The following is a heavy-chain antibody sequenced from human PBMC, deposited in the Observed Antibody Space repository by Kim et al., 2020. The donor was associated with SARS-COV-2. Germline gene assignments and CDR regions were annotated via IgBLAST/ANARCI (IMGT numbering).Heavy chain of an antibody. D-gene: IGHD1-26*01. CDR2: INTNTGNP. CDR1: GYTLSKFN. V-gene: IGHV7-4-1*02. CDR3: GRRIVGATDH. J-gene: IGHJ4*02. Sequence: ASVKVSCKASGYTLSKFNINWVRQAPGKGLEWMGWINTNTGNPTYAKGFTGRFVFSLDTSVSTAHLQISSLEVEDTAVYYCGRRIVGATDHWGQGTLVTVPS.